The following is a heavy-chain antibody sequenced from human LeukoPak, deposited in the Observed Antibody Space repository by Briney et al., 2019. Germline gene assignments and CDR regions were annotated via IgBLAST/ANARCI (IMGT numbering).Heavy chain of an antibody. CDR3: ARGARKGDDYGGFFDY. V-gene: IGHV3-30*02. CDR2: IRYDGSIK. Sequence: GGSLRLSCAASGIIFSSYGVHWVRQAPGKGLEWVAFIRYDGSIKYYADSVKGRFTISRDNSKNTLYLQMNSLRAEDTAVYYCARGARKGDDYGGFFDYWGQGTLVTVSS. CDR1: GIIFSSYG. D-gene: IGHD4-23*01. J-gene: IGHJ4*02.